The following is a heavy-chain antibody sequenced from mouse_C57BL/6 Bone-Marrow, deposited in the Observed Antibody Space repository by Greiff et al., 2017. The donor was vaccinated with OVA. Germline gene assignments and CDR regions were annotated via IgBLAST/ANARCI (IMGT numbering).Heavy chain of an antibody. V-gene: IGHV6-6*01. CDR3: TALFITTVVATDFDY. D-gene: IGHD1-1*01. CDR2: IRNKANNHAT. Sequence: EVKVEESGGGLVQPGGSMKLSCAASGFTFSDAWMDWVRQSPEKGLEWVAEIRNKANNHATYYAESVKGRFTISRDDSKSSVYLQMNSLRAEDTGIYYCTALFITTVVATDFDYWGQGTTLTVSS. CDR1: GFTFSDAW. J-gene: IGHJ2*01.